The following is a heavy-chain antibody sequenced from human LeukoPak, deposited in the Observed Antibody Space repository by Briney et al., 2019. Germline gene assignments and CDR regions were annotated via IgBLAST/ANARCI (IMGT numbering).Heavy chain of an antibody. V-gene: IGHV3-30*03. CDR2: ISYDGSNK. CDR1: GFTFSSYG. D-gene: IGHD6-13*01. Sequence: PGRSLRLSCAVSGFTFSSYGMHWVRQAPGKGLEWVAVISYDGSNKYYAASLKGRFTISRANSKNTLYLQMSSLRTEDTAMYYCASEGIAAAADIWGQGTMVTVSS. J-gene: IGHJ3*02. CDR3: ASEGIAAAADI.